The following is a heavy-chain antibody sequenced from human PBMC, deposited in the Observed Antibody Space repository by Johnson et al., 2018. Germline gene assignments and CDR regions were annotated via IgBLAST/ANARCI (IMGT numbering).Heavy chain of an antibody. Sequence: QVQLQESGPGLVKPSETLSLTCTVSGGSISSSSYYWGWIRQPPGKGLEWIGSIYYSGSTYYNPSLKSRVTISVDTSKNQFSLKLSSVTAADTAVYYCARPQRGSLWFGELHMNYYGMDVWGQGTTVTVSS. V-gene: IGHV4-39*01. D-gene: IGHD3-10*01. CDR3: ARPQRGSLWFGELHMNYYGMDV. CDR2: IYYSGST. J-gene: IGHJ6*02. CDR1: GGSISSSSYY.